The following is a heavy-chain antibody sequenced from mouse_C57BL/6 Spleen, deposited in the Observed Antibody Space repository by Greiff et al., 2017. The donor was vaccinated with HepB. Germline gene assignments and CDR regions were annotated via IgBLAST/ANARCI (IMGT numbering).Heavy chain of an antibody. Sequence: EVHLVESGEGLVKPGGSLKLSCAASGFTFSSYAMSWVRQTPEKRLEWVAYISSGGDYIYYADTVKGRFTISRDNARNTLYLQMSSLKSEDTAMYYCTSPYSNLSYWYFDVWGTGTTVTVSS. CDR3: TSPYSNLSYWYFDV. J-gene: IGHJ1*03. CDR2: ISSGGDYI. V-gene: IGHV5-9-1*02. D-gene: IGHD2-5*01. CDR1: GFTFSSYA.